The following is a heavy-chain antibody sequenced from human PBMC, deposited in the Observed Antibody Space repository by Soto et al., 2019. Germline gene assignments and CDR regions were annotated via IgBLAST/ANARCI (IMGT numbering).Heavy chain of an antibody. CDR3: ARAVSWHTPFDY. V-gene: IGHV4-59*01. D-gene: IGHD6-13*01. J-gene: IGHJ4*02. CDR1: DGSITSYY. CDR2: IYYSGST. Sequence: QVQLQESGTGLVKPSETLSLTCTVYDGSITSYYWSWLRQPPGKGLEWIGYIYYSGSTNNNPSLQSRVTQSVDPSKNQFSRKLSSVTAADTAVYYCARAVSWHTPFDYGGQRTLVTVSS.